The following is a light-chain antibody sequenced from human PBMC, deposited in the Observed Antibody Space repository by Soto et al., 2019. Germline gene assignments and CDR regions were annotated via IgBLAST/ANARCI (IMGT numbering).Light chain of an antibody. CDR3: SSYTSSSLVV. V-gene: IGLV2-14*01. Sequence: QSVLTQPASVSGSPGQSITISCTGTSSDVGGYNYVSWYQQHPGKAPKLIIYEVSNRPSGVSNRFSGSKSGNTASLTIFGLQAEDEADYYCSSYTSSSLVVFGRGPKLTVL. CDR1: SSDVGGYNY. J-gene: IGLJ2*01. CDR2: EVS.